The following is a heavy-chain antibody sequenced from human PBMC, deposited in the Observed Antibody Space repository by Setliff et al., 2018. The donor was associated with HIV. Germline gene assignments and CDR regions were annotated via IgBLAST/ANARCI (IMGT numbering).Heavy chain of an antibody. CDR3: ARVWFGTDYYYDMDV. CDR1: GYTFTSYG. V-gene: IGHV1-18*01. CDR2: ISAYNGNT. J-gene: IGHJ6*03. D-gene: IGHD3-10*01. Sequence: ASVKVSCKASGYTFTSYGISWVRQAPGQGLEWMGWISAYNGNTNYAQKLQGRVTMTTDTSTSTAYMELRSLRSDDTAVYYCARVWFGTDYYYDMDVWGKGTTVTVS.